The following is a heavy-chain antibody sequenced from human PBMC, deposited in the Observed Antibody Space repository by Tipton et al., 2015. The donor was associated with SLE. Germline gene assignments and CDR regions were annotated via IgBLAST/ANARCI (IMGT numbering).Heavy chain of an antibody. J-gene: IGHJ4*02. D-gene: IGHD6-6*01. Sequence: TLSLTCTVSGGSISSYYWSWIRQPPGKGLEWIGYIYYSGSTNYNPSLKSRVTISVDTSKNQFSLKLSSVTAADTAVYYCARDLGRSSRGYFDYWGQGTLVTVSS. CDR1: GGSISSYY. V-gene: IGHV4-59*01. CDR2: IYYSGST. CDR3: ARDLGRSSRGYFDY.